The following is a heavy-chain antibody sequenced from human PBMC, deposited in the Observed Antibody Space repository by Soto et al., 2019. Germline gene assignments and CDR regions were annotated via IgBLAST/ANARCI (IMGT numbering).Heavy chain of an antibody. Sequence: PVGSLRLSCAASVFTFSNAWMSCVRQAPGKWLEWVGRIKSKTDGGTTDYAAPVKGRFTISRDDSKNTLYLQMNSLKTEDTAVYYCTTAPSGYYDSSGNYGVEYLGQGTLVIVS. CDR3: TTAPSGYYDSSGNYGVEY. D-gene: IGHD3-22*01. V-gene: IGHV3-15*01. CDR2: IKSKTDGGTT. J-gene: IGHJ4*02. CDR1: VFTFSNAW.